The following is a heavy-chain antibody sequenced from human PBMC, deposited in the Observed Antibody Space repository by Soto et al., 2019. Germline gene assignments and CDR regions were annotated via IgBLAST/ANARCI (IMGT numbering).Heavy chain of an antibody. CDR3: ARVLRFLEWSRYYYYYYMDV. J-gene: IGHJ6*03. CDR2: IYSGGST. Sequence: GSLRLSCAASGFTVSSNYMSWVRQAPGKGLEWVSVIYSGGSTYYADSVKGRFTISRDNSKNTLYLQMNSLRAEDTAVYYCARVLRFLEWSRYYYYYYMDVWGKGTTVTVSS. CDR1: GFTVSSNY. D-gene: IGHD3-3*01. V-gene: IGHV3-66*01.